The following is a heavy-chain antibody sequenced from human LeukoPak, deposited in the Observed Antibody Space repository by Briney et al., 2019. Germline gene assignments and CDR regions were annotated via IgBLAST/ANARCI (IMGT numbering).Heavy chain of an antibody. D-gene: IGHD3-22*01. CDR3: ARASGSYYDSSGYYYVDDAFDI. CDR2: INAGNGNT. J-gene: IGHJ3*02. V-gene: IGHV1-3*03. Sequence: ASVKVSCKASGYTFTSYAMHWVRQAPGQRLEWMGWINAGNGNTKYSQEFQGRVTITRDTSASTAYMELSSLRSEDMAVYYCARASGSYYDSSGYYYVDDAFDIWGQGTMVTVSS. CDR1: GYTFTSYA.